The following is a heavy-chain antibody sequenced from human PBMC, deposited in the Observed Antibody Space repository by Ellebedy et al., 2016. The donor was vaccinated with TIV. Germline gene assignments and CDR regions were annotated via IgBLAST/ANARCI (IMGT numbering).Heavy chain of an antibody. J-gene: IGHJ3*02. D-gene: IGHD1-26*01. Sequence: GESLKISXAASGFTFSSYAMSWVCQAPGKGLEWLSAITGSGDGGRTYSADSVKGRFTISRDNSKNTLYLQMNSLRAEDTAVYYCAGHSGTYSDAFDIWGQGTMVTVSS. CDR3: AGHSGTYSDAFDI. V-gene: IGHV3-23*01. CDR2: ITGSGDGGRT. CDR1: GFTFSSYA.